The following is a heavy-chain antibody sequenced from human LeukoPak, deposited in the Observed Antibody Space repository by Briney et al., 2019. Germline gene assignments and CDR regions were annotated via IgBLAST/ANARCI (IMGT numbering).Heavy chain of an antibody. CDR1: GGTFSSYA. CDR3: ARVYYYDSTADGAFDI. V-gene: IGHV1-69*13. Sequence: SVKVSCKASGGTFSSYAISRVRQAPGQGLEWMGGIIPIFGTANYAQKFQGRVTITADESTSTAYMELSSLRSEDTAVYYCARVYYYDSTADGAFDIWGQGTMVTVSS. J-gene: IGHJ3*02. D-gene: IGHD3-22*01. CDR2: IIPIFGTA.